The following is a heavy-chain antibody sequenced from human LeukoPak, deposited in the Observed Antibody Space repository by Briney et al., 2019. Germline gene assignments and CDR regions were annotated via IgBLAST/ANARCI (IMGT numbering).Heavy chain of an antibody. J-gene: IGHJ3*02. V-gene: IGHV3-30-3*01. CDR2: ISYDGSNK. CDR3: ASPGPYSGYGNAFDI. CDR1: GFTFSSYA. Sequence: GGSLRLSCAASGFTFSSYAMHWVRQAPGKGLEWVAVISYDGSNKYYADSVKGRFTISRDNSKNTLYLQMNSLRAEDTAVYYCASPGPYSGYGNAFDIWGQGTMVTVSS. D-gene: IGHD5-12*01.